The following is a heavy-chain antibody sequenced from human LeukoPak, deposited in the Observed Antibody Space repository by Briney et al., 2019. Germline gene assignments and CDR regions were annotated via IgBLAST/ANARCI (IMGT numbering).Heavy chain of an antibody. D-gene: IGHD3-9*01. CDR2: ISSNGGST. CDR1: GFTFSSYA. J-gene: IGHJ4*02. CDR3: ARSGIVSYYDILTGYYQSYFDY. Sequence: GGSLRLSCAASGFTFSSYAMHWVRQAPGKGLEYVSAISSNGGSTYYANSVKGRFTISRDNSKNTLYLQMGSLRAEDMAVYYCARSGIVSYYDILTGYYQSYFDYWGQGTLVTVSS. V-gene: IGHV3-64*01.